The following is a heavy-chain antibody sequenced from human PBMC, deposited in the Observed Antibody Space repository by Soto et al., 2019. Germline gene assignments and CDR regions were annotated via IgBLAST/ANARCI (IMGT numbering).Heavy chain of an antibody. Sequence: QVQLVESGGGVVQPGRSLRLSCAASGFTFSSYGMHWVRQAPGKGLEWVAVIWYDGSNKYYADSVKGRFTISRDNSKNTLYLQMNSLRAEDTAVYYCARGDYYYDSSGYLDYWCQGTLVTVSS. CDR1: GFTFSSYG. V-gene: IGHV3-33*01. D-gene: IGHD3-22*01. CDR2: IWYDGSNK. J-gene: IGHJ4*02. CDR3: ARGDYYYDSSGYLDY.